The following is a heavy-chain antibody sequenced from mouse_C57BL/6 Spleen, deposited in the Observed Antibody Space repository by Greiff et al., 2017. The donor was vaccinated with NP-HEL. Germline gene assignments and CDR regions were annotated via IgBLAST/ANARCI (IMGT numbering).Heavy chain of an antibody. CDR2: ISSGSSTI. J-gene: IGHJ1*03. D-gene: IGHD1-1*01. V-gene: IGHV5-17*01. Sequence: EVHRVESGGGLVKPGGSLKLSCAASGFTFSDYGMHWVRQAPEKGLEWVAYISSGSSTIYYADTVKGRFTISRDNAKNTLFLQMTSLRSEDTAMYYCARMGLLRFWYFDVWGTGTTVTVSS. CDR1: GFTFSDYG. CDR3: ARMGLLRFWYFDV.